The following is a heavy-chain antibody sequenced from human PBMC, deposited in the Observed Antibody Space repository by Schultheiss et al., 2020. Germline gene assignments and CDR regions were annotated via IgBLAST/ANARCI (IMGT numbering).Heavy chain of an antibody. J-gene: IGHJ6*02. CDR3: ARDDGYCSSTSCYYYYGMDV. CDR1: GGTFSSYA. CDR2: INPNSGGT. V-gene: IGHV1-2*02. Sequence: ASVKVSCKASGGTFSSYAISWVRQAPGQGLEWMGWINPNSGGTNYAQKFQGRVTMTRDTSISTAYMELSRLRSDDTAVYYCARDDGYCSSTSCYYYYGMDVWGQGTTVTVSS. D-gene: IGHD2-2*01.